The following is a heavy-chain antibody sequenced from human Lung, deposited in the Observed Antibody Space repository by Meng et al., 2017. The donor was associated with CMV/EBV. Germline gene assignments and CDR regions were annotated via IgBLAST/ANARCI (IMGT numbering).Heavy chain of an antibody. CDR3: AKPIQGTYGMDV. CDR2: IYSGGSST. D-gene: IGHD2-2*02. V-gene: IGHV3-23*03. J-gene: IGHJ6*02. CDR1: GFTFSSYA. Sequence: GEXXKISCAASGFTFSSYAMSWVRQAPGKGLEWVSVIYSGGSSTYYADSVKGRFTISRDNSKNTLYLQMNSLRAEDTAVYYCAKPIQGTYGMDVWCQGTTVTVSS.